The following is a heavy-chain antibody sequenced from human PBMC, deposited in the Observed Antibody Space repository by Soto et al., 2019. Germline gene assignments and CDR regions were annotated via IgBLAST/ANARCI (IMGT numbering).Heavy chain of an antibody. CDR1: GGSISSGGYY. V-gene: IGHV4-31*03. Sequence: KASETLSLTCTVSGGSISSGGYYWSWIRQHPGKGLEWIAYIYYSGSTYYNPSLKSRVTISVDTSKNQFSLKLSSVTAADTAIYYCARAVGYCSDSSCGDQFDYCGQGTVVTVSS. CDR2: IYYSGST. CDR3: ARAVGYCSDSSCGDQFDY. D-gene: IGHD2-2*01. J-gene: IGHJ4*02.